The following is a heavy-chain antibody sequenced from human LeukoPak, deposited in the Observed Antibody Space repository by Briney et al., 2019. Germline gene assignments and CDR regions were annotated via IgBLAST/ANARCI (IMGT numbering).Heavy chain of an antibody. D-gene: IGHD2-15*01. V-gene: IGHV3-7*03. Sequence: PGGSLRLSCEASGFTFSRYWMSWVRRVPRKGLEWVANIKQDGSEKYYVDSVKGRFTISRDNAKNSLFLQMNSLRAEDTAVYYCARDWSAGGSWFDPWGQGTLVTVSS. CDR2: IKQDGSEK. CDR3: ARDWSAGGSWFDP. CDR1: GFTFSRYW. J-gene: IGHJ5*02.